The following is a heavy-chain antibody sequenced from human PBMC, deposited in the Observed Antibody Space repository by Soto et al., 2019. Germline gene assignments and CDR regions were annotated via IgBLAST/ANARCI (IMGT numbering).Heavy chain of an antibody. Sequence: PGGSLRLSCAASGFTFSSYGMHWVRQAPGKGLEWVAVISYDGSNKYYADSVKGRFTISRDNSKNTLYLQMNSLRAKDTAVYYCAKGTRSGWYYYYYGMDVWGQGTTVTVSS. D-gene: IGHD6-19*01. CDR3: AKGTRSGWYYYYYGMDV. CDR1: GFTFSSYG. CDR2: ISYDGSNK. J-gene: IGHJ6*02. V-gene: IGHV3-30*18.